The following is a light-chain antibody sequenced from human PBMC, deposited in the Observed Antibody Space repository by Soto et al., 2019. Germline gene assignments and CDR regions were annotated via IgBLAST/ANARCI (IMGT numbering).Light chain of an antibody. Sequence: QSVLTQPRSVSGSPGQSVTISCTGTSSDVGGYNYVSWYQQHPGKAPKLMIYDVSKRPSGVPDRFSGSKSGNTASLTISGLXXXDEADYYCCSYAGSYYVFGTGTKVTVL. CDR3: CSYAGSYYV. J-gene: IGLJ1*01. CDR1: SSDVGGYNY. V-gene: IGLV2-11*01. CDR2: DVS.